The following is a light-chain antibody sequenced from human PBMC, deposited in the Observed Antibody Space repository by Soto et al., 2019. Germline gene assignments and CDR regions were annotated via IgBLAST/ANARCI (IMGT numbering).Light chain of an antibody. CDR2: DAS. V-gene: IGKV1-5*01. CDR3: QQYNSYSET. CDR1: QSISSW. J-gene: IGKJ1*01. Sequence: DIQMTQSPSTLSASVGDRVTITCRASQSISSWLAWYQQKPGKAPKLLIYDASSLESGVPSRFSGSGSGTEFTLSISSLQADDFATYYCQQYNSYSETLGQGNKVEIK.